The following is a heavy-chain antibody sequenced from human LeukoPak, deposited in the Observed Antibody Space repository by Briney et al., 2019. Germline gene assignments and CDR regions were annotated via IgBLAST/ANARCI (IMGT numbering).Heavy chain of an antibody. CDR3: AHSPYQYQGSVYCVY. Sequence: SGPTLVNPTQTLTLTCTFSGFSLTTSGVGVGWIRQPPGKALEWLALIYWDDDKRYSPSLKSRLTITTATSKNQVVLKMTNINPVDTATYCCAHSPYQYQGSVYCVYGGQGTLVPV. CDR2: IYWDDDK. CDR1: GFSLTTSGVG. D-gene: IGHD2-8*02. J-gene: IGHJ4*02. V-gene: IGHV2-5*02.